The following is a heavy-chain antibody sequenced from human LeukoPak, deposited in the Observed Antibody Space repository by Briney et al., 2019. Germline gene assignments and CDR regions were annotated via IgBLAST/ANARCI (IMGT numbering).Heavy chain of an antibody. J-gene: IGHJ6*02. D-gene: IGHD3-10*01. CDR3: ARRRDRRLWFGSLMDV. CDR1: GFTFSSYA. V-gene: IGHV3-23*01. CDR2: ISGSGGST. Sequence: GGSLRLSCAASGFTFSSYAMSWVRQAPGKGLEWVSAISGSGGSTYYADSVKGRFTISRDNSKNTLYLQMNSLRAEDTAVYYCARRRDRRLWFGSLMDVWGQGTTVTVSS.